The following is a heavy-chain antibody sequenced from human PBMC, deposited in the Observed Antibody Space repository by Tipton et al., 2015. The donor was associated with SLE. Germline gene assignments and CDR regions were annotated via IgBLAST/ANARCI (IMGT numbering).Heavy chain of an antibody. Sequence: TLSLTCTVSGGSISSYYWSWIRQPPGKGLEWIGYIYYSGSTNYNPSLKSRVTISVDTSKNQFSRKLSSVTAADTAVYYCARHVTYYGSGRVWFDPWGQGTLVTVSS. CDR2: IYYSGST. V-gene: IGHV4-59*08. J-gene: IGHJ5*02. D-gene: IGHD3-10*01. CDR1: GGSISSYY. CDR3: ARHVTYYGSGRVWFDP.